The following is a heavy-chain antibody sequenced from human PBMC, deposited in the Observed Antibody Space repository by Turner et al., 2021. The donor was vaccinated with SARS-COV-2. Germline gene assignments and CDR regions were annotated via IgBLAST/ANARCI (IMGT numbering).Heavy chain of an antibody. D-gene: IGHD2-21*02. Sequence: VQLQQWGAGLLKLSETLSLTCAAYGGSFSGYYWRWIRQSPGKGLEWIGEISHSGSTTYNPSLKSRVTLSVDRSKIQFSLRLSSVTAADTAVYYCARVNYGGVTVRDYYSYYGMDVWGQGTTVTVS. CDR3: ARVNYGGVTVRDYYSYYGMDV. CDR1: GGSFSGYY. CDR2: ISHSGST. J-gene: IGHJ6*02. V-gene: IGHV4-34*01.